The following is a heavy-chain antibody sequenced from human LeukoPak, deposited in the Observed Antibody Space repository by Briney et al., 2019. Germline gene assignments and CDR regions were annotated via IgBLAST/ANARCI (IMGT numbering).Heavy chain of an antibody. CDR3: ARSHSVWTSFDY. D-gene: IGHD3/OR15-3a*01. J-gene: IGHJ4*02. CDR1: GGSISSYY. CDR2: TYYSGST. Sequence: SETLSLTCTVSGGSISSYYWSWIRQPPGKGLEWIGYTYYSGSTNYNPSLKSRVTISVDTSKNQFSLKLSSETAADTAVYYCARSHSVWTSFDYWGQGTLVTVSS. V-gene: IGHV4-59*01.